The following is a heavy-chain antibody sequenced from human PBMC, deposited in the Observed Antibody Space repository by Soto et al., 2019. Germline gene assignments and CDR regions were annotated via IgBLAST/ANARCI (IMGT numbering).Heavy chain of an antibody. D-gene: IGHD3-16*01. J-gene: IGHJ5*02. CDR1: GFSLTTRGVG. CDR2: IYWDDDK. Sequence: QITLKESGPTLVKPTQTLTLTCTFSGFSLTTRGVGVGWIRQPPGKALECLALIYWDDDKRYSPSLQSRLSINNDTSKNQVVLTMTNVDPVDTATYYCAHIPNYYQYDWFDPWGQGTLVSVSS. CDR3: AHIPNYYQYDWFDP. V-gene: IGHV2-5*02.